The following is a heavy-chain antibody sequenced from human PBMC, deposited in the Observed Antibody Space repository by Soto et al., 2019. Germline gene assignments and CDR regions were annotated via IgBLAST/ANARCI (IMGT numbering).Heavy chain of an antibody. CDR3: ARRGRTLPHYSYYMDV. V-gene: IGHV3-23*01. J-gene: IGHJ6*03. CDR2: ISNSGSNR. CDR1: GSTFTNYA. Sequence: EVQLLEYGEDWVQPGGSLRLSCEASGSTFTNYAMSWVRQAPGKGLEWVSSISNSGSNRYYAESVKGRVTISRDNSNNTLYLQMNSLRAEDTALYYCARRGRTLPHYSYYMDVWGKGTTVTVSS.